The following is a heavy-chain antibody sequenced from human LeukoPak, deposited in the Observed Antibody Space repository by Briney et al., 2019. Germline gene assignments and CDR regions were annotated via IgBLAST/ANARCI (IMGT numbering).Heavy chain of an antibody. V-gene: IGHV7-4-1*02. J-gene: IGHJ5*02. CDR2: INTNTGNP. CDR1: GYTFTSYA. D-gene: IGHD2-2*01. Sequence: ASVKVSCKASGYTFTSYAMNWVRQAPGQGLEWMGWINTNTGNPTYAQGFTGRFVFSLDTSVSTAYLQISSLKAEDTAVYYCAREPQNKPAADRYDWFDPWGQGTLVTVSS. CDR3: AREPQNKPAADRYDWFDP.